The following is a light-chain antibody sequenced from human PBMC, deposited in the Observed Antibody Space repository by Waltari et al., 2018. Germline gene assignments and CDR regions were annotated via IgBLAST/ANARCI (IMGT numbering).Light chain of an antibody. Sequence: DVVMTQSPLSLPVTLGQPASISCRYSQSLVSRDGNTYFNWFHQRPGQSPRRLLYKVSNRYAGVPDRVSGSGSVTDFTLRISRVEAEDVGDYYCMQGTHWPWTFGPGTKVEI. CDR2: KVS. CDR3: MQGTHWPWT. CDR1: QSLVSRDGNTY. J-gene: IGKJ1*01. V-gene: IGKV2-30*01.